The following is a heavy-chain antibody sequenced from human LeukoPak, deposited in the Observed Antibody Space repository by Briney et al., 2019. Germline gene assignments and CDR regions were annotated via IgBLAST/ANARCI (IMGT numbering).Heavy chain of an antibody. CDR1: GGTFSSYA. J-gene: IGHJ6*03. CDR3: ARGVPAAMDYYYYYMDV. V-gene: IGHV1-69*05. Sequence: ASVKVSCKASGGTFSSYAISWVRQAPGQGLEWMGGIIPIFGTANYAQKYQGRVTITTDESTSTAYMELSSLRSEDTAVYYCARGVPAAMDYYYYYMDVWGKGTTVTVSS. CDR2: IIPIFGTA. D-gene: IGHD2-2*01.